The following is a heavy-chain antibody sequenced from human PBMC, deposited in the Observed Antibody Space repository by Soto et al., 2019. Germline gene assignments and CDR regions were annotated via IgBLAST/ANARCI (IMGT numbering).Heavy chain of an antibody. CDR1: GFTFDDYA. J-gene: IGHJ5*02. Sequence: EVQLVESGGGLVQPGRSLRLSCAASGFTFDDYAMHWVRQAPGKGLEWVSGISWNSGSIGYADSVKGRFTISRDNAKNSLYLQMNSLRAEDTALYYCAKDQDYDILTGYRNWFDPWGQGTLVTVSS. V-gene: IGHV3-9*01. CDR3: AKDQDYDILTGYRNWFDP. D-gene: IGHD3-9*01. CDR2: ISWNSGSI.